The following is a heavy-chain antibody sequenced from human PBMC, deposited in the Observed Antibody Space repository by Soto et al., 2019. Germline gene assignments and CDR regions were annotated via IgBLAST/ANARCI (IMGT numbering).Heavy chain of an antibody. CDR3: ARGFTIFGPLGY. CDR1: GGTFSSYA. CDR2: IIPIFGTA. V-gene: IGHV1-69*06. Sequence: GASVKVSCKASGGTFSSYAISWVRQAPGQGLEWMGGIIPIFGTANYAQKFQGRVTITADKSTSTAYMELSSLRSEDTAVYYCARGFTIFGPLGYWGQGTLVTVCS. J-gene: IGHJ4*02. D-gene: IGHD3-3*01.